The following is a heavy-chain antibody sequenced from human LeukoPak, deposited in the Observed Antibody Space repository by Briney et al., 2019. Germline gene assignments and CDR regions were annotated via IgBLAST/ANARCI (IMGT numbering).Heavy chain of an antibody. V-gene: IGHV3-15*07. D-gene: IGHD2-21*01. CDR2: IKSKYDGGTT. CDR3: ATGGYFFDY. Sequence: GGSLRLSCAATGLTFANAWMNWVRQTPGKGLEWVGRIKSKYDGGTTDYAAPVKGRFIISRDDSKNTVYVQMNSLKSEDTAVYYCATGGYFFDYWGQGTLVTVSS. J-gene: IGHJ4*02. CDR1: GLTFANAW.